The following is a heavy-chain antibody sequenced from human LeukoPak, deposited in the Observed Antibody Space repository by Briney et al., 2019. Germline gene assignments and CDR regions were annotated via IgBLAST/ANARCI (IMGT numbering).Heavy chain of an antibody. Sequence: GGSLRLSCAASGFTFSSYGMHWVRQAPGKGREWVAVIWYDGSNKYYADSVKGRFTISRDNSKNTLYMQMNSLRAEDTAVYYCAKDKGPEFYYYYYYMDVWGKGTTVTVSS. CDR1: GFTFSSYG. V-gene: IGHV3-33*06. CDR3: AKDKGPEFYYYYYYMDV. CDR2: IWYDGSNK. J-gene: IGHJ6*03.